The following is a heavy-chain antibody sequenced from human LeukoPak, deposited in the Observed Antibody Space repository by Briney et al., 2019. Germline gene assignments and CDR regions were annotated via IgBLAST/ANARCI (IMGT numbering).Heavy chain of an antibody. CDR3: ARHTMITMIVVVITKAAFDI. CDR1: GGSFSGYY. Sequence: SETLSLTCAVYGGSFSGYYWSWIRQPPGKGLEWIGEINHSGSTIYNPSLKSRVTISVDTSKNQFSLKLSSVTAADTAVYYCARHTMITMIVVVITKAAFDIWGQATMVTVSS. D-gene: IGHD3-22*01. J-gene: IGHJ3*02. V-gene: IGHV4-34*01. CDR2: INHSGST.